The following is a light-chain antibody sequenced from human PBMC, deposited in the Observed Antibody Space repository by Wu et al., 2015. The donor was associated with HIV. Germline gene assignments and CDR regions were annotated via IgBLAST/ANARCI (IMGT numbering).Light chain of an antibody. CDR3: QQYNNWPPT. CDR1: QSVSSN. Sequence: EIVMTQSPATLSVSPGERATLSCRASQSVSSNLAWYQQKPGQGPRLLIYGASTRAPGIPARFSGSGSGTEFTLTISSMQSEDFAVYYCQQYNNWPPTFGQGTTVGNQT. J-gene: IGKJ1*01. CDR2: GAS. V-gene: IGKV3-15*01.